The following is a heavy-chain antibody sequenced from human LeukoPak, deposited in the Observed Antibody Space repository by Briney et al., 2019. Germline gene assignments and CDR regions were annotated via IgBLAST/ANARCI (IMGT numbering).Heavy chain of an antibody. Sequence: ASVKVSCKASGYTFTSYGISWVRQAPGQGLEWMGWISAYNGNTNYAQKLQGRVTMTTDTSTSTAYMELRSLRSDDTAVYYCARGKGSRTYYDFWSVLPDWFDPWGQGALVTVSS. CDR3: ARGKGSRTYYDFWSVLPDWFDP. CDR2: ISAYNGNT. J-gene: IGHJ5*02. V-gene: IGHV1-18*01. CDR1: GYTFTSYG. D-gene: IGHD3-3*01.